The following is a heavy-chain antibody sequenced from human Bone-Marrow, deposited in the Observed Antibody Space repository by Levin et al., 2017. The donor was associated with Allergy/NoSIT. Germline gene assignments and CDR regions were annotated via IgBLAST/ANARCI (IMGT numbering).Heavy chain of an antibody. J-gene: IGHJ4*02. CDR2: MNPNSGNT. CDR3: ARTPGLTIFGVAKIDY. CDR1: GYTFTSYD. Sequence: ASVKVSCKASGYTFTSYDINWVRQATGQGLEWMGWMNPNSGNTGYAQKFQGRVTITRNTSISTAYMELSSLRSEDTAVYYCARTPGLTIFGVAKIDYWGQGTLVTVSS. V-gene: IGHV1-8*01. D-gene: IGHD3-3*01.